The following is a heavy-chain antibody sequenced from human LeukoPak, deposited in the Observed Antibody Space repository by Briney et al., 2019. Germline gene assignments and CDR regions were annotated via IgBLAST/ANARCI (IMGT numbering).Heavy chain of an antibody. Sequence: VGSLRLSCVGPGFNFSSFVMNRVRQAPGKGLGWISAISGGAGVTYYADSVKGRFTTSRDNSKNSFFLDMNRLRADDTALYYWAKDGPFGDLDHWGQGALVAVSS. CDR1: GFNFSSFV. J-gene: IGHJ4*02. V-gene: IGHV3-23*01. CDR2: ISGGAGVT. CDR3: AKDGPFGDLDH. D-gene: IGHD3-16*01.